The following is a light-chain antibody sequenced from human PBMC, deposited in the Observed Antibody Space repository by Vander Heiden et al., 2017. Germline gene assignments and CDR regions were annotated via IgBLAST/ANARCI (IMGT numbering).Light chain of an antibody. CDR1: SSDAGTYNY. CDR3: SSYAGSNTYV. Sequence: QSALTQPPSPSGPPGQSATISSTGASSDAGTYNYVSWYQQHPGKAPELMIYEVSKRPSGVPDRFSGSKSGNTASLTVSGLQPEDEADYYCSSYAGSNTYVFGTGTKVTVL. CDR2: EVS. V-gene: IGLV2-8*01. J-gene: IGLJ1*01.